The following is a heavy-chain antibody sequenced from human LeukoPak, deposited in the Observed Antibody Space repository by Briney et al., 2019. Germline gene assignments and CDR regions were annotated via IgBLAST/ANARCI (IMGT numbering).Heavy chain of an antibody. Sequence: GESLKISCKGSGYSFTSYWTGWVRQMPGKGLEWMGIIYPGDSDTRYSPSFQGQVTISADKSISTAYLQWSSLKASDTAMYYCARPFFYGSGSHYLNYFDYWGQGTLVTVSS. J-gene: IGHJ4*02. D-gene: IGHD3-10*01. V-gene: IGHV5-51*01. CDR1: GYSFTSYW. CDR2: IYPGDSDT. CDR3: ARPFFYGSGSHYLNYFDY.